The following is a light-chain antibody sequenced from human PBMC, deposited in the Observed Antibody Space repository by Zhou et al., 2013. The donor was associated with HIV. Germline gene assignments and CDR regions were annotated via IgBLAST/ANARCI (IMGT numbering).Light chain of an antibody. V-gene: IGKV3-20*01. Sequence: ERVMTQSPSTLSLSPGERATLSCRASQSVRSGVAWYQQKPGQAPRLLIYDASTRATGIPDRFKGSGSGTDFTLTISRLEPEDFAVYFCQQFGRSLPITFGQGTRLEI. CDR2: DAS. J-gene: IGKJ5*01. CDR1: QSVRSG. CDR3: QQFGRSLPIT.